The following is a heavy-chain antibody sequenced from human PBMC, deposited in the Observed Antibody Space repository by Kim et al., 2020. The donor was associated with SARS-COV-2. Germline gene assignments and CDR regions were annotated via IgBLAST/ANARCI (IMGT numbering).Heavy chain of an antibody. CDR2: INPNSGGT. CDR3: ARVPYYDILTGYLTPNYYYYGMDV. J-gene: IGHJ6*02. V-gene: IGHV1-2*02. CDR1: GYTFTGYY. D-gene: IGHD3-9*01. Sequence: ASVKVSCKASGYTFTGYYMHWVRQAPGQGLEWMGWINPNSGGTNYAQKFQGRVTMTMDTSISTAYMELSRLRSDDTAVYYCARVPYYDILTGYLTPNYYYYGMDVWGQGTTVTVSS.